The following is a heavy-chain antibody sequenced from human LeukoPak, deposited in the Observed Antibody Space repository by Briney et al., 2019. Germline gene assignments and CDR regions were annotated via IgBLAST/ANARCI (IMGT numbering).Heavy chain of an antibody. Sequence: NPSETLSLTCTVSGGSISSYYWSWIRQPPGKGLEWIGYIYYTGSTNYNPSLKSRVSISVDTSKNQFSLKLSSVTAADTAVYYCARYNSGLDYWGRGTLVTVSS. CDR2: IYYTGST. CDR3: ARYNSGLDY. CDR1: GGSISSYY. J-gene: IGHJ4*02. V-gene: IGHV4-59*01. D-gene: IGHD6-19*01.